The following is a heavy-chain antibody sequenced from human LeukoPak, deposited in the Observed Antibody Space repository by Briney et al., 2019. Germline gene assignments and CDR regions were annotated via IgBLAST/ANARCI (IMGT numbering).Heavy chain of an antibody. J-gene: IGHJ2*01. CDR1: GFTFSTYN. V-gene: IGHV3-48*04. CDR3: AKDIAAAGTGWYFDL. D-gene: IGHD6-13*01. Sequence: GGSLRLSCAASGFTFSTYNMNWVRQAPGKGLEWVSYISSSSSTIYYADSVKGRFTISRDNAKNSLYLQMNSLRAEDTALYYCAKDIAAAGTGWYFDLWGRGTLVTVSS. CDR2: ISSSSSTI.